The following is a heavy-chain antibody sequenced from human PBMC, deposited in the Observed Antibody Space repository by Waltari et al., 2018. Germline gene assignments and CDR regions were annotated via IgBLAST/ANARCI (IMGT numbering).Heavy chain of an antibody. CDR3: ARSYPDYYDSSGYNY. CDR1: GGSISSYY. J-gene: IGHJ4*02. V-gene: IGHV4-59*01. CDR2: IYYSGST. D-gene: IGHD3-22*01. Sequence: QVQLQESGPGLVKPSETLSLTCTVSGGSISSYYWSWIRQPPGKGLEWIGYIYYSGSTNYNPSLKSRGTISVDTSKNQFSLKLSSVTAADTAVYYCARSYPDYYDSSGYNYWGQGTLVTVSS.